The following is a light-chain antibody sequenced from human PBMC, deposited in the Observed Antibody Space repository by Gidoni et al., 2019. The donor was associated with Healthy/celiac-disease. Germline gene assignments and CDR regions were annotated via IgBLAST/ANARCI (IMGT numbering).Light chain of an antibody. V-gene: IGKV3-11*01. J-gene: IGKJ4*01. CDR2: DAS. Sequence: EIVLTQSPATLTLSPGERATLSCRASQSVSSYLAWYQQKPGQAPRLLIYDASNRATGIPARFSGSGSGTDFTLTISSLEPEDFAVYYCQQRSNFFTFGGGTKLEIK. CDR1: QSVSSY. CDR3: QQRSNFFT.